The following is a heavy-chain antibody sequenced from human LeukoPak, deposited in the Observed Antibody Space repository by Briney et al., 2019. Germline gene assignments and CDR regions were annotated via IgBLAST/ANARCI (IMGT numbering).Heavy chain of an antibody. D-gene: IGHD5-24*01. J-gene: IGHJ4*02. CDR1: GFTFSRYG. CDR2: IWYDGSNK. V-gene: IGHV3-33*01. CDR3: ARGQGLQLKSGSDY. Sequence: GGSLRLSCAASGFTFSRYGMHWVRQAPGKGLEWVAVIWYDGSNKYYVDSVKGRFTISRDNSNNTLYLQMNSPRAEDTAVYYCARGQGLQLKSGSDYWGQGTLVTVSS.